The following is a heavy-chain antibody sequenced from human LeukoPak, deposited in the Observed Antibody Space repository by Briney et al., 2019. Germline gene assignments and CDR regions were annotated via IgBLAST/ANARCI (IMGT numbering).Heavy chain of an antibody. J-gene: IGHJ6*02. CDR3: ARDPALPSRYVPRESYGMHV. D-gene: IGHD1-14*01. CDR1: GGSVSSNSAA. Sequence: SQTLSLTCAISGGSVSSNSAAWNWIRQSPSRGLEWLGRTYYRSKWYNDYAVSVKSRITINPDTSKNQFSLQLNSVTPEDTAVYYCARDPALPSRYVPRESYGMHVWGQGTTVTVSS. V-gene: IGHV6-1*01. CDR2: TYYRSKWYN.